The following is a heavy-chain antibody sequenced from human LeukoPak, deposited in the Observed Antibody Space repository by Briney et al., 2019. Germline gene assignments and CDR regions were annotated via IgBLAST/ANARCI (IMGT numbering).Heavy chain of an antibody. CDR3: AREEYCGGDCYPPAEYFQH. CDR2: ISSSGSTI. D-gene: IGHD2-21*02. J-gene: IGHJ1*01. CDR1: GFTFSSYE. Sequence: PGGSLRLSCAASGFTFSSYEMSWVRQAPGKGLEWVSYISSSGSTIYYADSVKGRFTISRDNAKNSLYLQMNSLRAEDTAVYYCAREEYCGGDCYPPAEYFQHWGQGTLVTVSS. V-gene: IGHV3-48*03.